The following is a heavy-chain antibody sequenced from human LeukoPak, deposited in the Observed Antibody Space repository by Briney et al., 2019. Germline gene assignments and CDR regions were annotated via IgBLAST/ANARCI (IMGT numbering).Heavy chain of an antibody. D-gene: IGHD3-10*01. CDR2: IYYSGST. V-gene: IGHV4-39*07. CDR3: ARAFEDDWFGEPYGMDV. Sequence: SETLSLTCTVSGGSISSSSYYWGWIRQPPGKGLEWIGSIYYSGSTYYNPSLKSRVTISVDTSKNQFSLKLSSVTAADTAVYYCARAFEDDWFGEPYGMDVWGQGTTVTVSS. J-gene: IGHJ6*02. CDR1: GGSISSSSYY.